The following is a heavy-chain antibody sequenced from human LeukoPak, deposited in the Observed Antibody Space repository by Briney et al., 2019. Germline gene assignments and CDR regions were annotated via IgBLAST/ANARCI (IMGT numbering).Heavy chain of an antibody. CDR2: IYTSGGT. J-gene: IGHJ3*02. Sequence: PSETLSLTCTVSGGSISSYYWSWLRQPAGKGLEWIGHIYTSGGTNYNPSLKSRVTMSVDTSKNQFSLKLSSVTAADTAVYYCAAPGVYDFWSGYHHAFDIWGQGTMVTVSS. CDR3: AAPGVYDFWSGYHHAFDI. D-gene: IGHD3-3*01. CDR1: GGSISSYY. V-gene: IGHV4-4*07.